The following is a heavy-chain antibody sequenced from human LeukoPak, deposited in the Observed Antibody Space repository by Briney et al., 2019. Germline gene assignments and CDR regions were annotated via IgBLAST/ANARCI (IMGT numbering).Heavy chain of an antibody. V-gene: IGHV1-8*03. Sequence: ASVKVSCKASGYTFTSYDINWVRQATGQGLEWMGWMNPNSGNTGYAQKFQGRVTITRNTSISTAYMELSSLRSEDTAVYYCARGPRIRYFDWLNYYYYMDVWGKGTTVTVSS. CDR2: MNPNSGNT. CDR3: ARGPRIRYFDWLNYYYYMDV. CDR1: GYTFTSYD. J-gene: IGHJ6*03. D-gene: IGHD3-9*01.